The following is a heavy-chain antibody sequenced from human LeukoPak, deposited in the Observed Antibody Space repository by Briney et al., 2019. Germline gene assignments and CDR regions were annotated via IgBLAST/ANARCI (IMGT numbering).Heavy chain of an antibody. CDR1: TSTLSADA. D-gene: IGHD2-8*01. CDR2: ISYDGSNK. Sequence: PGGSLRLSCAASTSTLSADAMHWVRQAPGKGLERVAVISYDGSNKYYGDSVKGRFTISSDNSKNTLYLQMNSLRVEDTAVYYCARDRHNGWFDPWGQGTLVTVSS. J-gene: IGHJ5*02. CDR3: ARDRHNGWFDP. V-gene: IGHV3-30-3*01.